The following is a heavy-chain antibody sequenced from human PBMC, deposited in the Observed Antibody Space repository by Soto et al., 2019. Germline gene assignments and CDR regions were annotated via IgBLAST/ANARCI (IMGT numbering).Heavy chain of an antibody. D-gene: IGHD3-22*01. CDR1: VGSISSYY. J-gene: IGHJ4*02. CDR2: IYYSGST. V-gene: IGHV4-59*01. CDR3: ARWGYYDSSGYRDN. Sequence: SETLSLTCTVSVGSISSYYWSLIRQPPGKGLECIWYIYYSGSTNYNPSLKSRVTISVDTSKNQFSLKLSSVTAADTAVYYCARWGYYDSSGYRDNWAQGTLVTVSS.